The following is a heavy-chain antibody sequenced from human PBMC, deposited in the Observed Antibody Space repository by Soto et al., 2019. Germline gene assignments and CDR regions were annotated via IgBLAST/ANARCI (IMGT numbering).Heavy chain of an antibody. Sequence: SETLSLTCAVYGGSFSGYYWSWIRQPPGKGLEWIGEINHSGSTNYNPSLKSRVTISVDTSKNQFSLKLSSVTAADTAVYYCARGFDIVVVPAAPNNWFDPWGQGTLVTVSS. J-gene: IGHJ5*02. CDR1: GGSFSGYY. CDR3: ARGFDIVVVPAAPNNWFDP. D-gene: IGHD2-2*01. CDR2: INHSGST. V-gene: IGHV4-34*01.